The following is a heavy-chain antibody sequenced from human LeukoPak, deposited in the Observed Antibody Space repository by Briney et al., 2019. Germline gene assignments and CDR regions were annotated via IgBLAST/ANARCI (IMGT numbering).Heavy chain of an antibody. D-gene: IGHD2-21*01. V-gene: IGHV3-30*03. CDR3: ATESPTLRGGEGGYFDY. Sequence: QPGGSLRLSCAASGFTFSSYGMHWVRQAPGKGLEWVAVISYDGSNKYYADSVKGRFTISRDNAKNSLYLQMNSLRDEDAAVYYCATESPTLRGGEGGYFDYWGQGTLVTVSS. CDR1: GFTFSSYG. J-gene: IGHJ4*02. CDR2: ISYDGSNK.